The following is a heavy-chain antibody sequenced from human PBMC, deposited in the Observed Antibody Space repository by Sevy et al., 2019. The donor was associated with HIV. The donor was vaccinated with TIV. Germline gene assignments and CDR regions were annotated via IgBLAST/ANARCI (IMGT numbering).Heavy chain of an antibody. V-gene: IGHV3-30*04. CDR1: GFTFSSYA. Sequence: GGSLRLSCAASGFTFSSYAMHWVRQAPGKGLEWVAVISYDGSNKYYADSVKGRFTISRDNSKNTLYLQMNSRRAEDTAVYYCARILGCSSTSCYADYYYGMDVWGQGTTVTVSS. CDR3: ARILGCSSTSCYADYYYGMDV. CDR2: ISYDGSNK. D-gene: IGHD2-2*01. J-gene: IGHJ6*02.